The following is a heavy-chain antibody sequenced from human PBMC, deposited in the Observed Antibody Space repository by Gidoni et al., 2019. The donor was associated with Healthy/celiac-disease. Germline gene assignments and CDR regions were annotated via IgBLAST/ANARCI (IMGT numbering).Heavy chain of an antibody. J-gene: IGHJ1*01. CDR1: GFTFDDDA. D-gene: IGHD6-6*01. CDR3: AKDALAEYSSSSKYFQH. CDR2: ISWNSGSI. V-gene: IGHV3-9*01. Sequence: EVQLVESGGGLVQPGRSLRLSCAASGFTFDDDAMHWVRQAPGKGLGWVSGISWNSGSIGYADSVKGRFTISRDNAKNSLYLQMNSLRAEDTALYYCAKDALAEYSSSSKYFQHWGQGTLVTVSS.